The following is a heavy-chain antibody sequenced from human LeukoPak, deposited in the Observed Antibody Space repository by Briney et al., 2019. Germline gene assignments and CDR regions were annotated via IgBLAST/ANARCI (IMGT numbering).Heavy chain of an antibody. CDR1: GGSISSYY. J-gene: IGHJ4*02. CDR3: ARHFSSGWYIFNF. V-gene: IGHV4-59*01. CDR2: IYYSGST. Sequence: SETLSLTCTVSGGSISSYYWSWIRQPPGKGLEWIGYIYYSGSTNYNPSLKSRVTISVDTSKNQFSLKLSSVTAADTAVYYCARHFSSGWYIFNFWGQGTLVTVSS. D-gene: IGHD6-19*01.